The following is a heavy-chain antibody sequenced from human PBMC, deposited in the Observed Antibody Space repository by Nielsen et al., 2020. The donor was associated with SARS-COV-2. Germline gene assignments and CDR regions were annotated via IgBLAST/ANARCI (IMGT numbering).Heavy chain of an antibody. V-gene: IGHV3-30*03. D-gene: IGHD4-17*01. Sequence: GESLKISCAASGFTFSSFGMYWVRQAPDKGLEWVAVISFDGSNTYYADSVKGRFTISRDNFKNTLYLQMNSLRAEDTALYYCASAPSDYGDYVSFDYWGQGTLVTVSS. CDR2: ISFDGSNT. J-gene: IGHJ4*02. CDR1: GFTFSSFG. CDR3: ASAPSDYGDYVSFDY.